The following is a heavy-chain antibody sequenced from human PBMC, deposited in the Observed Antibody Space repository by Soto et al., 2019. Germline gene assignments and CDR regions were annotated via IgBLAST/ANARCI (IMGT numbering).Heavy chain of an antibody. CDR2: IRCSGGST. CDR1: GFTFSSYA. Sequence: PGGSLRLSCAASGFTFSSYAMSWVRQAPGKGQEWVSAIRCSGGSTYYADSVKGRFTISRDNSKNTLYLQMNSLRAEDTAVYYCAKNGHDFWSGYYGWLDYWGQGTLVTVSS. V-gene: IGHV3-23*01. D-gene: IGHD3-3*01. J-gene: IGHJ4*02. CDR3: AKNGHDFWSGYYGWLDY.